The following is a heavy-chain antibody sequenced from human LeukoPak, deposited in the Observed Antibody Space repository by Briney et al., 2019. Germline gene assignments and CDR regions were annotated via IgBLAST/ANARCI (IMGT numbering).Heavy chain of an antibody. CDR3: ARGIYDGPHTLDP. V-gene: IGHV1-8*02. J-gene: IGHJ5*02. D-gene: IGHD3-3*01. Sequence: GASVKVSCKASGYTFTGYYMHWVRQAPGQGLEWIGWMNPYSVNTGYARKFQGRVTMTRDNSINTAFLELRRLTYEDTAVYYCARGIYDGPHTLDPWGQGTLVTVSS. CDR1: GYTFTGYY. CDR2: MNPYSVNT.